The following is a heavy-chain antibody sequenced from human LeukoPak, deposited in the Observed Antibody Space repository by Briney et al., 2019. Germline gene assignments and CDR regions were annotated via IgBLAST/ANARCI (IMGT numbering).Heavy chain of an antibody. D-gene: IGHD3-3*01. V-gene: IGHV4-59*01. CDR1: GVSISCYY. J-gene: IGHJ4*02. Sequence: PSETLSLTCTGSGVSISCYYLSWIRPPPGNGLDGIGYIYYSGSTNYNPALKRRVTNSGDTSKNQFSLTLNSVTAADAAVFYCARGPNSDFWSGYYTAPFDYWGQGTLVTVSS. CDR3: ARGPNSDFWSGYYTAPFDY. CDR2: IYYSGST.